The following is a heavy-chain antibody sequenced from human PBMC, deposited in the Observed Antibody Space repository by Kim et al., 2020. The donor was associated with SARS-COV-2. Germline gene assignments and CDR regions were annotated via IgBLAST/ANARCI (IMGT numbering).Heavy chain of an antibody. Sequence: GGSLRLSCAASGFTFSSYEMNWVRQAPGKGLEWVSYISSSGSTINYADSVQGRFTISRDNAKNSLYLQMNSLRAEDTAVYYCARGTYTSFGVVMGAFDIWRQGTMVTVSS. V-gene: IGHV3-48*03. J-gene: IGHJ3*02. CDR2: ISSSGSTI. CDR3: ARGTYTSFGVVMGAFDI. CDR1: GFTFSSYE. D-gene: IGHD3-3*01.